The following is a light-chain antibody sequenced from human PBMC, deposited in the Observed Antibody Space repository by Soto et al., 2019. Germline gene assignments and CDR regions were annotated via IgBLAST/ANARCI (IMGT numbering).Light chain of an antibody. V-gene: IGKV3-11*01. J-gene: IGKJ3*01. Sequence: IVLTQSPATLSLSPGERATLSCRASQSIASHLAWYQQRPGQPPRLLIYASTNRVAGIPDTFSGSGSGTDFTLTISSLEPEDFAVYYCQQRGSWPITFGPGTKVDL. CDR1: QSIASH. CDR3: QQRGSWPIT. CDR2: AST.